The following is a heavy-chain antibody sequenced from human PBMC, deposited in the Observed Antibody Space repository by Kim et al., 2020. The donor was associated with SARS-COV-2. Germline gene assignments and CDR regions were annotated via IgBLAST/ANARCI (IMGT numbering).Heavy chain of an antibody. CDR3: AKMSLVGDRMTY. D-gene: IGHD2-21*02. V-gene: IGHV3-30*18. CDR2: ISYDGSNK. J-gene: IGHJ4*02. CDR1: GFTFSRYG. Sequence: GGSLRLSCAASGFTFSRYGMHWVRQAPGKGLEWVAVISYDGSNKYYADSVKGRFTISRDNSQNTLYLQMNSRIAEVTVVYYCAKMSLVGDRMTYWGQGTLLTVSS.